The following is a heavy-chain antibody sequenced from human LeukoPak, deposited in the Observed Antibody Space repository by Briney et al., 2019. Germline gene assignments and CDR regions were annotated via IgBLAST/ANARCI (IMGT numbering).Heavy chain of an antibody. CDR3: AREFIEVPGTGDY. V-gene: IGHV3-7*01. Sequence: PGGSLRLSCVASGFTFSSFWMSWVRQAPGKGLEWLANIKQDGSDKYYVDSVKGRFTISGDNAKNSLCLQMNSLRAEDTAVYYCAREFIEVPGTGDYWGQGTLVTVSS. CDR2: IKQDGSDK. CDR1: GFTFSSFW. D-gene: IGHD6-13*01. J-gene: IGHJ4*02.